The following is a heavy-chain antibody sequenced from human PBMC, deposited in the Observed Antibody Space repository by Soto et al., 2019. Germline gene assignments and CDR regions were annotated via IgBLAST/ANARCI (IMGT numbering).Heavy chain of an antibody. CDR2: IYPGDSDT. D-gene: IGHD3-22*01. Sequence: GESLKISWKGSGYSFTTYWIGWVRQMPGKGLEWMGIIYPGDSDTRYRPSFQGQVTISADKYISTAYLQWSSLKASDTAMYYCARKDSSSAFDXWGQGTLVTVSX. CDR1: GYSFTTYW. J-gene: IGHJ4*02. CDR3: ARKDSSSAFDX. V-gene: IGHV5-51*01.